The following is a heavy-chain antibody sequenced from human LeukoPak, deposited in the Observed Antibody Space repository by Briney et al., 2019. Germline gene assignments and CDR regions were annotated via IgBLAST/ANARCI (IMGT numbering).Heavy chain of an antibody. CDR1: GFNVSRNY. CDR2: IHSDGST. Sequence: GRSLRLSCATSGFNVSRNYMTWVRQAPGKGLEWDSVIHSDGSTYYADSVKGRFTISRDNSKNTLYLQMNSLRPEDTGLYFCARERDFDSSLLYWGQGTLVTVSS. J-gene: IGHJ4*02. CDR3: ARERDFDSSLLY. D-gene: IGHD3-22*01. V-gene: IGHV3-66*02.